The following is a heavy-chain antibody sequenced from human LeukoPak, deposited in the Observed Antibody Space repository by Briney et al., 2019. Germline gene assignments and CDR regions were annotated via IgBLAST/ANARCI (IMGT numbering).Heavy chain of an antibody. V-gene: IGHV4-34*01. CDR1: GGSFSGYY. Sequence: SETLSLTCAVYGGSFSGYYWSWIRQPPGKGLEWIGEINHSGSTYYNPSLKSRVTISVDTSKNQFSLKLSSVTAADTAVYYCARQGYYDSRSWYFDLWGRGTLLTVSS. CDR3: ARQGYYDSRSWYFDL. D-gene: IGHD3-22*01. J-gene: IGHJ2*01. CDR2: INHSGST.